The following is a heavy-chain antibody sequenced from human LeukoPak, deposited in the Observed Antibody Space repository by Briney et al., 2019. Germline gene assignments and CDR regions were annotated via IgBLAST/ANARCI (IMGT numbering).Heavy chain of an antibody. CDR1: GGTFSSYA. D-gene: IGHD3-22*01. Sequence: SVKVSCKASGGTFSSYAISWVRQAPGQGLEWMGGIIPIFGTANYAQKFQGRVTITADKSMSTAYMELSSLRSEDTAVYYCARRSDYYDSSGYYYYYMDVWGKGTTVTVSS. V-gene: IGHV1-69*06. J-gene: IGHJ6*03. CDR3: ARRSDYYDSSGYYYYYMDV. CDR2: IIPIFGTA.